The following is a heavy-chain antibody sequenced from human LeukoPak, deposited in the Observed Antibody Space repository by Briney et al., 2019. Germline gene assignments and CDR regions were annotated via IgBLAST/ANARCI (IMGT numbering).Heavy chain of an antibody. V-gene: IGHV4-4*07. CDR1: GGSISSYY. J-gene: IGHJ6*02. D-gene: IGHD2-21*01. CDR2: IFKRGST. Sequence: SETLSLTCTVSGGSISSYYWIWIRQPAGKGLEWIWRIFKRGSTNHNPSLKSRVTMSVDTSKNQFSLKLSSVTAADTAVYYCARGSVAGGMDVWGQGTTVTVSS. CDR3: ARGSVAGGMDV.